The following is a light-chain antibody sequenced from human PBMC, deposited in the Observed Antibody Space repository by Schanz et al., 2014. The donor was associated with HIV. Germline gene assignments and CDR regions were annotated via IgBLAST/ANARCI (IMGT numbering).Light chain of an antibody. J-gene: IGKJ3*01. CDR3: QKYNSAPRT. V-gene: IGKV1-27*01. Sequence: IQLTQSPSSLSASVGDRVTITCRASHGVDTYLAWYQQKPGKAPQLLIYAASTLQGGVPSRFSGSGSGTDFTLTISSLQPEDVATYYCQKYNSAPRTFGPGTKVDIK. CDR2: AAS. CDR1: HGVDTY.